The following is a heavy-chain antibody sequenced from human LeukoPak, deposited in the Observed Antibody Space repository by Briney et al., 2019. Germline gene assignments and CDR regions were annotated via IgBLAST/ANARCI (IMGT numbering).Heavy chain of an antibody. J-gene: IGHJ4*02. CDR3: ARVYVGTDTVDFDY. Sequence: GGSLRLSCAASGFTYRNYWMHWVRQAPGKGLVWVSHIDSAGSPTSYADSVRGRFTISRDNAKNTVDLQMNSLRADDTAVYYCARVYVGTDTVDFDYWGQGTLVTVSS. V-gene: IGHV3-74*01. D-gene: IGHD5-18*01. CDR1: GFTYRNYW. CDR2: IDSAGSPT.